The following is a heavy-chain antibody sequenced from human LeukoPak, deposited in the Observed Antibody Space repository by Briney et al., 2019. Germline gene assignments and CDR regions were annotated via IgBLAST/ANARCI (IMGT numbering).Heavy chain of an antibody. V-gene: IGHV4-38-2*02. CDR2: IYHSGDT. CDR1: GYSISSGYY. Sequence: SETLSLTCTVSGYSISSGYYRGWIRQPPGKGLEWIGSIYHSGDTYYNPSLKGRVTISVDTSKNQFSLKLSSVTAADTAVYYCARDAVEMATITGSDYWGQGTLVTVSS. J-gene: IGHJ4*02. CDR3: ARDAVEMATITGSDY. D-gene: IGHD5-24*01.